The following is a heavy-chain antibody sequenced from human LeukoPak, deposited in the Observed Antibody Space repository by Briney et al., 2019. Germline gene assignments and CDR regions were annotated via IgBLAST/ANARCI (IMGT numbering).Heavy chain of an antibody. V-gene: IGHV1-8*03. CDR2: MNPNSGNT. J-gene: IGHJ4*02. Sequence: GASVKVSCKASGYTFTSYDINWVRQATGQGREWMGWMNPNSGNTGYAQKFQGRGTITRNTYISTAYMEMSSLRSEDTAVYYCARSLVYCSSTSCYYFDYWGQGTLVTVSS. CDR3: ARSLVYCSSTSCYYFDY. CDR1: GYTFTSYD. D-gene: IGHD2-2*01.